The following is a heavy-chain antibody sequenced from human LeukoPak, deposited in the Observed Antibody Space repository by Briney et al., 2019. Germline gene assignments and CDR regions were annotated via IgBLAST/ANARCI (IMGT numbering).Heavy chain of an antibody. J-gene: IGHJ3*02. CDR1: GFTFSSYS. D-gene: IGHD3-22*01. V-gene: IGHV3-21*01. CDR3: ARDGPYDSSGYYYLDAFDI. Sequence: GESLKISCAASGFTFSSYSMNWVRQAPGKGLEWVSSISSSSSYIYYADSVKGRFTISRDNAKNSLYLQMNSLRAEDTAVYYCARDGPYDSSGYYYLDAFDIWGQGTMVTVSS. CDR2: ISSSSSYI.